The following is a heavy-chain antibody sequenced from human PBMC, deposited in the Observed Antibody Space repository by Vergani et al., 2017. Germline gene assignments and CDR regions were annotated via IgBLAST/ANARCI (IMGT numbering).Heavy chain of an antibody. CDR3: ARDSPDVGYYYGMDV. CDR2: ISSSSSYI. V-gene: IGHV3-21*01. D-gene: IGHD2-15*01. Sequence: EVQLVESGGGLVKPGGSLRLSCAASGFTFSSYSMNWVRQAPGKGLEWVSSISSSSSYIYYADSVKGRFTISRDNAKNSLYLQMNSLRAEDTAVYYCARDSPDVGYYYGMDVWGQGTTVTVSS. CDR1: GFTFSSYS. J-gene: IGHJ6*02.